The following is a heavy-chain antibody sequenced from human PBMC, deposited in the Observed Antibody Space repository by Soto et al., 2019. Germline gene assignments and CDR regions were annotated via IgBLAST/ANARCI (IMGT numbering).Heavy chain of an antibody. Sequence: SETLSLTCAVYGGSFSGYYWSWIRQPPGKGLEWIGEINHSGSTNYNPSLKSRVTISVDTSKNQFSLKLSSVTAADTAVYYCARAPYSGYDPRHYYYGMDVWGQGTTVTVSS. V-gene: IGHV4-34*01. J-gene: IGHJ6*02. D-gene: IGHD5-12*01. CDR1: GGSFSGYY. CDR2: INHSGST. CDR3: ARAPYSGYDPRHYYYGMDV.